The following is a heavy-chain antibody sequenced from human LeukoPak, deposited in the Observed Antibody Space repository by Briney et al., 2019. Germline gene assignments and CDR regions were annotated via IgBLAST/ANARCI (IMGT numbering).Heavy chain of an antibody. V-gene: IGHV3-48*03. D-gene: IGHD3-10*01. CDR2: IGSSGSSI. CDR3: ARGSFGFLGWFGELWV. Sequence: GGSLRLSRAAPGFTFSSYEMNWVRQAPGKGLERVSYIGSSGSSIYCADSVKGRFPISRDNAKNSLYLQMHSVGAEDTAVYYCARGSFGFLGWFGELWVWGQGTLVTVSS. J-gene: IGHJ4*02. CDR1: GFTFSSYE.